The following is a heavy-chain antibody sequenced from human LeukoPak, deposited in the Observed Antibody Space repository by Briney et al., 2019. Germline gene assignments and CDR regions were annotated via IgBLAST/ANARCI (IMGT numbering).Heavy chain of an antibody. CDR2: ISYDGSNK. CDR1: GFSFSSYA. CDR3: ARDGQWPKAWFDP. J-gene: IGHJ5*02. Sequence: WGSLRLSCAASGFSFSSYAMHWVCQAPGKGLEWVAVISYDGSNKYYADSVTGRFTISRDNSKNTLYLQMNSLRAEDTAVYYCARDGQWPKAWFDPCGQGTLVTVSS. D-gene: IGHD6-19*01. V-gene: IGHV3-30-3*01.